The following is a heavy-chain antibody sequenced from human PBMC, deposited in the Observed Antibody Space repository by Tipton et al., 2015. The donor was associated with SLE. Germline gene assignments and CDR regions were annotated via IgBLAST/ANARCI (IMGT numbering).Heavy chain of an antibody. CDR3: ARDVQGGFDI. V-gene: IGHV3-7*03. J-gene: IGHJ3*02. CDR2: IKQDESEK. D-gene: IGHD2-15*01. CDR1: GFTFSNYA. Sequence: SLRLSCAASGFTFSNYAMHWVRQAPGKGLEWVANIKQDESEKYYVDSVKGRFTISRDNAKNSLYLQMNSLRAEDTAVYYCARDVQGGFDIWGQGTMVTVSS.